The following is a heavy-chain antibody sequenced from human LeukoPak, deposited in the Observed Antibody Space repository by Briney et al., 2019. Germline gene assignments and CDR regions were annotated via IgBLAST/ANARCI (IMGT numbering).Heavy chain of an antibody. Sequence: KPSETLSLTCTVSGGSISSSSYYWGWIRQPPGKGLEWIGSIYYSGSTYYNPSLKSRFTISVDTSKNQFSLKLSSVTAADTAVYYCARPSYGSGSYYFDYWGQGTLVTVSS. J-gene: IGHJ4*02. CDR2: IYYSGST. D-gene: IGHD3-10*01. CDR1: GGSISSSSYY. CDR3: ARPSYGSGSYYFDY. V-gene: IGHV4-39*01.